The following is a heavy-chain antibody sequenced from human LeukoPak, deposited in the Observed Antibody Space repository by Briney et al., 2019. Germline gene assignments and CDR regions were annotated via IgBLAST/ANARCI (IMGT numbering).Heavy chain of an antibody. Sequence: GGSLRLSCAASGFTFSDYYMSWIRQAPGKGLEWVSYISSSGSTIYYADSVKGRFTISRDNSKNTLYLQMNSLRAEDTAAYYCAKEGSGYYYVSSDFDYWGQGTLVTVSS. J-gene: IGHJ4*02. CDR1: GFTFSDYY. CDR2: ISSSGSTI. V-gene: IGHV3-11*04. D-gene: IGHD3-22*01. CDR3: AKEGSGYYYVSSDFDY.